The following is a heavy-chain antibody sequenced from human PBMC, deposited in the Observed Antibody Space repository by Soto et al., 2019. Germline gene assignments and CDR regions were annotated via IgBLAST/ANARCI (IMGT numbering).Heavy chain of an antibody. Sequence: QVQLVQSGAEVKKPGSSVKVSCKASGGTFSSYAISWVRQAPGQGLEWMGGIIPISDTTNYAQKLQGRVTITADESTSTAYMELSSLRSEDTAVYYCARSQGSSTSLENYYYYYYGMDVWGQGTTVTVSS. J-gene: IGHJ6*02. CDR2: IIPISDTT. D-gene: IGHD2-2*01. CDR1: GGTFSSYA. CDR3: ARSQGSSTSLENYYYYYYGMDV. V-gene: IGHV1-69*01.